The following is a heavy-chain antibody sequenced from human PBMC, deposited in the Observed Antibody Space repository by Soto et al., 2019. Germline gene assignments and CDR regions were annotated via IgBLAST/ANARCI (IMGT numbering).Heavy chain of an antibody. CDR2: IHQRGGT. J-gene: IGHJ3*02. Sequence: QVQLQQWGAGLLKPSETLSLTCAVSGGSFSDNFWSWVRQPPGKGLEWIGEIHQRGGTNYNPSFNTRVTISVDTSRNQVSLNLRSVTAADTAAYYCARVTWRGGTAHVLAVHDAFDIWCQRTMVTVSS. CDR3: ARVTWRGGTAHVLAVHDAFDI. V-gene: IGHV4-34*01. CDR1: GGSFSDNF. D-gene: IGHD3-9*01.